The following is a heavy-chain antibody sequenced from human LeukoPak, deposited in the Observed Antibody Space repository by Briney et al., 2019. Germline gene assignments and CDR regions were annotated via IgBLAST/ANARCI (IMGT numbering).Heavy chain of an antibody. V-gene: IGHV4-39*07. CDR3: ARARVGSGSYSYFDY. CDR1: GGSISTANYY. D-gene: IGHD3-10*01. CDR2: IFYSGST. J-gene: IGHJ4*02. Sequence: SETLSLTCTVSGGSISTANYYWGWVRQPPGKGLEWIGNIFYSGSTYYSPPLKSRLTISLDTSKNQFSLKLSSVTAADTAVYYCARARVGSGSYSYFDYWGQGTLVTVSS.